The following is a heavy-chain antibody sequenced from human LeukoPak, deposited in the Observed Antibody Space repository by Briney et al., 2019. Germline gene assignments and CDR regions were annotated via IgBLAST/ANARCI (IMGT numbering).Heavy chain of an antibody. CDR2: ISYDGSNK. Sequence: PGGSLRLSCAASGFTFSSYGMHWVRQAPGKGLEWVAVISYDGSNKYYADSVKGRFTISRDNSKNTLYLQMNSLRAEDTAVYYCARDMGGIAAAGRWDYYYGMDVWGQGTTVTVSS. V-gene: IGHV3-30*03. CDR3: ARDMGGIAAAGRWDYYYGMDV. CDR1: GFTFSSYG. J-gene: IGHJ6*02. D-gene: IGHD6-13*01.